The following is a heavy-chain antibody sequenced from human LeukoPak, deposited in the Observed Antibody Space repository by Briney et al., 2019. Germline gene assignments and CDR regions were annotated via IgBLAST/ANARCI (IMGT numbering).Heavy chain of an antibody. CDR1: GYTFTNYW. D-gene: IGHD1-26*01. CDR3: ARRRDLYSGSYYPFDY. Sequence: GESLKISCKASGYTFTNYWIGWVRQMPGKGLEWIGTIYPGDSDARYSPSFQGQVTISADKSISTAYLQWSSLKASDTAMYYCARRRDLYSGSYYPFDYWGQGTLVTVSS. J-gene: IGHJ4*02. V-gene: IGHV5-51*01. CDR2: IYPGDSDA.